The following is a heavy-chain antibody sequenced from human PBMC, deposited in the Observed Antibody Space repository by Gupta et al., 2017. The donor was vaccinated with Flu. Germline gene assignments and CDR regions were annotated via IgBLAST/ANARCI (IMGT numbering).Heavy chain of an antibody. V-gene: IGHV1-2*06. CDR2: INPHSGTT. D-gene: IGHD2-2*02. J-gene: IGHJ5*02. Sequence: QVQLVQSGAEVKKPGASVKVSCKASGYTFTAYYIHWVRQAPGQGLEWMGRINPHSGTTNYEQKFQGRVTVTMDTSISTAYMDLSRLRSDDMAVYYCAREKYCSTTSCHRWFDPWGQGTLVTVSS. CDR3: AREKYCSTTSCHRWFDP. CDR1: GYTFTAYY.